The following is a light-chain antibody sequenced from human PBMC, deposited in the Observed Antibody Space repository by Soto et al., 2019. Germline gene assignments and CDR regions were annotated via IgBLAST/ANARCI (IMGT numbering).Light chain of an antibody. V-gene: IGKV3-15*01. Sequence: EIAMTQSPATLSVSPGERATLSCRASQSVSSNLAWYQQKPGQAPRLLIYGASTRATGIPDRFSGSGSGTEFTLTISSLQSEDFAVYYCQQYNNLPPITFGQGTRLEI. CDR1: QSVSSN. CDR2: GAS. J-gene: IGKJ5*01. CDR3: QQYNNLPPIT.